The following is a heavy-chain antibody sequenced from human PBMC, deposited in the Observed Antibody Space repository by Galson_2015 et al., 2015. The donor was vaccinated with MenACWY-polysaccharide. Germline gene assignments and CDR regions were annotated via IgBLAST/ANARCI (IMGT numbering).Heavy chain of an antibody. CDR2: ISYDGSKK. D-gene: IGHD5-18*01. J-gene: IGHJ4*02. V-gene: IGHV3-30*18. Sequence: SLRLSCAASGFTFRSYGMHWVRQAAGKGLEWVAVISYDGSKKFYGDSVKGRFTISRDNSKNTLYLQMNSLRAEDTAVYYCAKEHTTIDAFESWGQGTLVTVSS. CDR3: AKEHTTIDAFES. CDR1: GFTFRSYG.